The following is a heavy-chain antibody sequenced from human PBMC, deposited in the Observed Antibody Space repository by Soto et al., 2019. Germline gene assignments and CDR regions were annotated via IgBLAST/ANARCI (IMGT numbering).Heavy chain of an antibody. CDR3: ARAGKYYYGSGSPYYYGMDV. CDR2: ISGYNGNT. D-gene: IGHD3-10*01. V-gene: IGHV1-18*04. CDR1: GYTFTSYG. J-gene: IGHJ6*02. Sequence: QVQLVQSGAEVKKPGASVKVSCKASGYTFTSYGVSWVRQAPGQGLEWMGWISGYNGNTNYAQKLQGRVTMTTDTSTSTAYMELRILRSDDTAVYYCARAGKYYYGSGSPYYYGMDVWCQGITVTVSS.